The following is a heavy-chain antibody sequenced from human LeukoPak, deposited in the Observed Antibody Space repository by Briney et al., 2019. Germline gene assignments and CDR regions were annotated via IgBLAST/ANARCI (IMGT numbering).Heavy chain of an antibody. CDR2: IYYSGST. D-gene: IGHD2-15*01. J-gene: IGHJ4*02. CDR3: ARSASGGSGVLDY. V-gene: IGHV4-31*03. CDR1: GGSISSGGYY. Sequence: PSQTLSLTCTVSGGSISSGGYYWSWIRQHPGKGLEWIGYIYYSGSTYYNPSLESRVTISVDTSKNQFSLKLSSVTAADTAVYYCARSASGGSGVLDYWGQGTLVTVSS.